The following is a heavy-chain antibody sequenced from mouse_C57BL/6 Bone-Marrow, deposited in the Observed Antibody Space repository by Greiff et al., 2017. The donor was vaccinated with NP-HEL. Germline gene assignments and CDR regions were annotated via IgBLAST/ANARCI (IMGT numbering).Heavy chain of an antibody. V-gene: IGHV5-4*01. J-gene: IGHJ4*01. CDR2: ISDGGSYT. CDR1: GFTFSSYA. Sequence: EVHLVESGGGLVKPGGSLKLSCAASGFTFSSYAMSWVRQTPEKRLEWVATISDGGSYTYYPDNVKGRFTISRDNAKNNLYLQLSHLKSEDTAMYYCARDPLFSMDYWGQGTSVTVSS. CDR3: ARDPLFSMDY. D-gene: IGHD1-1*01.